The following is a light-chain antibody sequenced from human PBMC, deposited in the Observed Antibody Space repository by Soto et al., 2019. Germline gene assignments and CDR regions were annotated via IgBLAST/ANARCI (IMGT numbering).Light chain of an antibody. Sequence: EDRVTITCRASQSAGSWLAWYQQKPGRAPKLLISDASSLEGGVPSRFSGSGSGTEFTLTIIGLQPADFAICYTVQYSSYPVTF. CDR1: QSAGSW. J-gene: IGKJ5*01. CDR2: DAS. CDR3: VQYSSYPVT. V-gene: IGKV1-5*01.